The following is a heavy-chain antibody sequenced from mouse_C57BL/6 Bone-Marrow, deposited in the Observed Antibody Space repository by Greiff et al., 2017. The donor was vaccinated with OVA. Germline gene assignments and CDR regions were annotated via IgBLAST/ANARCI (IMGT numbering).Heavy chain of an antibody. D-gene: IGHD3-2*02. V-gene: IGHV1-50*01. Sequence: QVQLQQSGAELVKPGASVKLSCKASGYTFTSYWMQWVKQRPGQGLEWIGEIDPSDSYTNYNQKFKGKATLTVDTSSSTAYMQLSSLTSEDSAVYYCARIKDWAAQATYFDYWGQGTTLTVSS. J-gene: IGHJ2*01. CDR2: IDPSDSYT. CDR1: GYTFTSYW. CDR3: ARIKDWAAQATYFDY.